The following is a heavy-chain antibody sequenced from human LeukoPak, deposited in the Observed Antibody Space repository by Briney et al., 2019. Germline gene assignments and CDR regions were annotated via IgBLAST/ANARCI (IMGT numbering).Heavy chain of an antibody. J-gene: IGHJ6*02. CDR3: AREDPQTTVPEGLDV. D-gene: IGHD4-17*01. Sequence: SEALSLTSAVSAGSICSYYWSWLRQPPGRGLEWIGYIYYSGTTNYNPSLKSRVTISVDTSKNHFSLKLTSVTAADTAIYYCAREDPQTTVPEGLDVWGQGTTVTVSS. V-gene: IGHV4-59*01. CDR2: IYYSGTT. CDR1: AGSICSYY.